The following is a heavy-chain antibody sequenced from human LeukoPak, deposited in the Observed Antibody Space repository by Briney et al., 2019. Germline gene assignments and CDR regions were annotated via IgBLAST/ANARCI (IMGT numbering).Heavy chain of an antibody. CDR2: ISYDGSNK. CDR1: GFTFSSYA. Sequence: GGSLRLSCAASGFTFSSYAMHWVRQAPGKGLEWVAVISYDGSNKYYADSVKGRFTISRDNSKNTLYLQMNSLRAEDTAVYYCARDPRIYDFWSGYQYRPYFDYWGQGTLVTVSS. J-gene: IGHJ4*02. CDR3: ARDPRIYDFWSGYQYRPYFDY. V-gene: IGHV3-30*04. D-gene: IGHD3-3*01.